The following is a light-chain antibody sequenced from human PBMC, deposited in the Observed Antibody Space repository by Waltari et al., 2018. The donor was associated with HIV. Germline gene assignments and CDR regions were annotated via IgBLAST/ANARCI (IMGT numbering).Light chain of an antibody. Sequence: DIQMTQSPSSLSASVGDRVTITCQASQDMSNYLNWYQQKPGKAPKLLIFAASNLGIGVPSRFSGSGSGTHFTFTISSLQPEDIATYFCQQYDGLPYTFGQGTKLEIK. CDR3: QQYDGLPYT. V-gene: IGKV1-33*01. CDR2: AAS. J-gene: IGKJ2*01. CDR1: QDMSNY.